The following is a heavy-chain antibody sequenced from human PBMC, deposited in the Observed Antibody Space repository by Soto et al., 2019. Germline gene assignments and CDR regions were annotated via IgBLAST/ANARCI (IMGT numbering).Heavy chain of an antibody. CDR1: GFTFSSYS. D-gene: IGHD3-10*01. Sequence: PGGSLRLSCAASGFTFSSYSMNWVRQAPGKGLEWVSSISSSSSYIYYADSVKGRFTISRDNAKNSLYLQMNSLRAEDTAVYYCARKGRGSELNYYYYGMDVWGQGTTVTVSS. CDR3: ARKGRGSELNYYYYGMDV. V-gene: IGHV3-21*01. J-gene: IGHJ6*02. CDR2: ISSSSSYI.